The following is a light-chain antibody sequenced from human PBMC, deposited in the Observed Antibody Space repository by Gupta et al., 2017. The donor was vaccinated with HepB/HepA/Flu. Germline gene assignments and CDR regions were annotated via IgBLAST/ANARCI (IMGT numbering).Light chain of an antibody. J-gene: IGKJ2*01. V-gene: IGKV4-1*01. CDR1: QSVLYSSNNKNY. Sequence: DIVMTQSPDSLAVSLGERATINCKSSQSVLYSSNNKNYLAWYQQKPGQPPKLLIYWASTRESGVPDRFSGSGSGTDFTLTISGLQAEDVAVYHCQQDYSPPSTFGQGTKVEIK. CDR3: QQDYSPPST. CDR2: WAS.